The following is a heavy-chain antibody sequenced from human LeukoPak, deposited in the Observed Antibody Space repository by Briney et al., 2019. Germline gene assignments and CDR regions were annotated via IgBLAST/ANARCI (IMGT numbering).Heavy chain of an antibody. V-gene: IGHV4-4*02. J-gene: IGHJ4*02. CDR2: VYHGGST. Sequence: PSETLSLTCAVSGGSISSSNWWSWVRQPPGKGLEWIGEVYHGGSTNFNPSLKSRVTISVDRSKNQFSLRLSSVSAADTAVYYCARSRSGWDYYFDYWGQGTLVTVSS. D-gene: IGHD6-19*01. CDR3: ARSRSGWDYYFDY. CDR1: GGSISSSNW.